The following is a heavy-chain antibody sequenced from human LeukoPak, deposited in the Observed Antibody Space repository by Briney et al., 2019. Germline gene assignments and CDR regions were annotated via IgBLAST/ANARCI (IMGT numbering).Heavy chain of an antibody. Sequence: PRGSLRLSCSASGLSVSTSFMDCGRQAPAEGQEWVSVVYSGDTTYYKDCVKIRFTISRDHSKHKLYLQMNGLTAEDTAAYYCARSYASGSYYIRYWGQGTLVAVSS. J-gene: IGHJ4*02. CDR1: GLSVSTSF. V-gene: IGHV3-53*01. D-gene: IGHD3-10*01. CDR3: ARSYASGSYYIRY. CDR2: VYSGDTT.